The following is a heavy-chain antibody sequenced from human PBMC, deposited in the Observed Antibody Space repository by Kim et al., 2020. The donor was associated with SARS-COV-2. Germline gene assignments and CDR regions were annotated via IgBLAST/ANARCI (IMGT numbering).Heavy chain of an antibody. V-gene: IGHV3-21*01. CDR2: ISSSSSYI. D-gene: IGHD3-10*01. J-gene: IGHJ5*02. CDR3: ARDTLGSTLGELLTRRNNWFDP. CDR1: GFTFSSYS. Sequence: GGSLRLSCAASGFTFSSYSMNWVRQAPGKGLEWVSSISSSSSYIYYADSVKGRFTISRDNAKNSLYLQMNSLRAEDTAVYYCARDTLGSTLGELLTRRNNWFDPWGQGTLVTVSS.